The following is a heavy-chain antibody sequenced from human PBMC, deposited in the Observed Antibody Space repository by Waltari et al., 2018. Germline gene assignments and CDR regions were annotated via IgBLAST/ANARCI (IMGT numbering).Heavy chain of an antibody. CDR1: GGSIRNYF. Sequence: QVQLQESGPGLVKPSETLSLTCTVSGGSIRNYFWSWIRQPAGKGLEWIGRIYTSENTNYNPSLKSRVTMSVDTSKNQFSLKLNSVTAADTAVYYWARENRGRSYSHFDYWGQGTLVTVSS. V-gene: IGHV4-4*07. J-gene: IGHJ4*02. D-gene: IGHD1-26*01. CDR2: IYTSENT. CDR3: ARENRGRSYSHFDY.